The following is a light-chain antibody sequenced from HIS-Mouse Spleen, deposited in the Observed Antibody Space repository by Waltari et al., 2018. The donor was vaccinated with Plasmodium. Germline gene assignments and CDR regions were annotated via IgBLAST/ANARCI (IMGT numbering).Light chain of an antibody. Sequence: SYELTQPPSVSVSPGQTASITCSGDKLVDKYACWYPQKPGQSPVLVIYQDSKRPSGMPDRLSGYNSGNTATLTIIGTQAMDEADYYCQAWDSSTVVFGGGTKLTVL. V-gene: IGLV3-1*01. CDR1: KLVDKY. CDR2: QDS. CDR3: QAWDSSTVV. J-gene: IGLJ2*01.